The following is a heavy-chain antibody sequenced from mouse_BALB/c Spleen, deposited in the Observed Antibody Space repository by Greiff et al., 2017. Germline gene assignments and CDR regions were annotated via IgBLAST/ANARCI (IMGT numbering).Heavy chain of an antibody. J-gene: IGHJ1*01. CDR2: IRNKANGYTT. CDR1: GFTFTDYY. V-gene: IGHV7-3*02. D-gene: IGHD1-1*01. Sequence: EVKLMESGGGLVQPGGSLRLSCATSGFTFTDYYMSWVRQPPGKALEWLGFIRNKANGYTTEYSASVKGRFTISRDNSQSILYLQMNTLRAEDSATYYCARGDYYGSSYRWYFDVWGAGTTVTVSS. CDR3: ARGDYYGSSYRWYFDV.